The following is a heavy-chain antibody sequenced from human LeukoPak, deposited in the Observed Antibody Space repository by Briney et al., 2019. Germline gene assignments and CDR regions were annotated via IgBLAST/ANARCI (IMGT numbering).Heavy chain of an antibody. D-gene: IGHD5-18*01. CDR3: VSPRGFSYGYFDY. CDR2: IYYSGST. Sequence: SETLSLTCSVSGGSISSYYWSWIRQPPGKGLEWIGYIYYSGSTNYNPSLKSRVTISADTSKNQFSLTLGSVSATDTAVYYCVSPRGFSYGYFDYWGQGTLVTVSS. V-gene: IGHV4-59*08. CDR1: GGSISSYY. J-gene: IGHJ4*02.